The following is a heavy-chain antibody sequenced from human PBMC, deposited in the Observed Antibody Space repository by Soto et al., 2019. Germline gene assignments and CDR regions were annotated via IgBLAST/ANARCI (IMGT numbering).Heavy chain of an antibody. D-gene: IGHD2-2*01. V-gene: IGHV3-30-3*01. Sequence: AGGSLRLSCAASGFTFSSYAMHWVRQAPGKGLEWVAVISYDGSNKYYADSVKGRFTISRDNSKNTLYLQMNSLRAEDTAVYYCARDLNGCSSTSCYYYYGMDVWGQGTTVTVSS. CDR3: ARDLNGCSSTSCYYYYGMDV. J-gene: IGHJ6*02. CDR2: ISYDGSNK. CDR1: GFTFSSYA.